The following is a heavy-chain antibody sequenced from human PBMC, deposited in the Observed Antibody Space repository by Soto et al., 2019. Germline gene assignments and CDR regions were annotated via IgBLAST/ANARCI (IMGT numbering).Heavy chain of an antibody. CDR2: IYYRGNT. CDR3: AREGGGYCSGGSCQVDY. CDR1: GGSISISSYY. J-gene: IGHJ4*02. V-gene: IGHV4-39*02. D-gene: IGHD2-15*01. Sequence: PSETLSLTCTVSGGSISISSYYWGWIRQPPGKGLEWIGSIYYRGNTYYNPSLKSRVTISVDTSKNQFSLKLSSVTAADTAVYYCAREGGGYCSGGSCQVDYWGQGTLVTVS.